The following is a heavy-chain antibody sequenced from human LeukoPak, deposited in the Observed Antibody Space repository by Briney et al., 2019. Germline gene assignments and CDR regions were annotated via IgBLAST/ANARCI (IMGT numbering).Heavy chain of an antibody. CDR3: ARGFGDWGLSWFDP. CDR1: GGSVSSDGYY. CDR2: IYYSGSA. Sequence: SETLSLTCTVSGGSVSSDGYYWSWIRQPPGKGLEWIGYIYYSGSAKYNPSLKSRVTISVDTSKNQFSLKLTSVTAADTAVYYCARGFGDWGLSWFDPWGQGTLVTVSS. J-gene: IGHJ5*02. D-gene: IGHD3-10*01. V-gene: IGHV4-61*08.